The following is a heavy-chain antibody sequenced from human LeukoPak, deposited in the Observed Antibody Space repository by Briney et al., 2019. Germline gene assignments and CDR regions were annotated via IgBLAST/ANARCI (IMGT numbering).Heavy chain of an antibody. CDR1: GYTFTSYY. J-gene: IGHJ4*02. CDR2: INPSGGST. CDR3: ARDRLELQYYNY. D-gene: IGHD1-7*01. Sequence: ASVKVSCKASGYTFTSYYMHWVRQAPGQGLEWMGIINPSGGSTSYAQKFQGRVTMTRDMSTSTVYMELSSLRYEDTAVYYCARDRLELQYYNYWGQGTLVTVSS. V-gene: IGHV1-46*01.